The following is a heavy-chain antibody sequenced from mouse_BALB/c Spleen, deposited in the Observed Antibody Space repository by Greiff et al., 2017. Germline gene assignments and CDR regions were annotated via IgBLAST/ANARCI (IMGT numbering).Heavy chain of an antibody. V-gene: IGHV1S22*01. D-gene: IGHD2-2*01. J-gene: IGHJ2*01. Sequence: LKQPGSELVRPGASVKLSCKASGYTFTSYWMHWVKQRPGQGLEWIGNIYPGSGSTNYDEKFKSKATLTVDTSSSTAYMQLSSLTSEDSAVYYCTRRNYGYDYFDYWGQGTTLTVSS. CDR3: TRRNYGYDYFDY. CDR1: GYTFTSYW. CDR2: IYPGSGST.